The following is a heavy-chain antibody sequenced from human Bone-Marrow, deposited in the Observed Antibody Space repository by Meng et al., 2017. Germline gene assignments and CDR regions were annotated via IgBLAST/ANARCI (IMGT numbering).Heavy chain of an antibody. J-gene: IGHJ4*02. V-gene: IGHV2-5*02. CDR2: IYWDDDK. CDR1: GFSLSTSGVG. Sequence: SGPTLVTPTQTLTLTCTFSGFSLSTSGVGVGWIRQPPGKALEWFALIYWDDDKRYSPSLKSRLTITKDTSKNQVVLTMTNMDPVDTATYYCAHRGIYGGNQHYYFDYWGQGTLVTVSS. D-gene: IGHD4-23*01. CDR3: AHRGIYGGNQHYYFDY.